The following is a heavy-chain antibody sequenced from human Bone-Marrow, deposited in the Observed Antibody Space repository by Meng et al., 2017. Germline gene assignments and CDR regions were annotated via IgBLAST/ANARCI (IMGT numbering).Heavy chain of an antibody. Sequence: QVQLQESGPGLGRPSETLSLTCTVSGGSVNSGSYAWSWIRQPPGKGLEWIXNIYYSGTTNYNPSLKSRVTISIDASKNQFSLMLSSLTAADTAVYYCARGQYYWGQGTLVTVSS. CDR3: ARGQYY. CDR2: IYYSGTT. J-gene: IGHJ4*02. V-gene: IGHV4-61*01. CDR1: GGSVNSGSYA.